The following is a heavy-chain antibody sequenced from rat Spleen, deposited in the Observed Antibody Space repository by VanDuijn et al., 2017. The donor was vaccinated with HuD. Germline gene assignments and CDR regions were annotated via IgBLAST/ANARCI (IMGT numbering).Heavy chain of an antibody. J-gene: IGHJ2*01. Sequence: EVQLVESDGGLVQPGRSLKLSCAASGFTFSDYYMAWVRQAPTKGLEWVATITNTGGSTYYPDSVKGRFTISRDNAKSTLYLQMNSLRSEETATYYCTRAGEYGGSYFDYWGQGVMVTVSS. V-gene: IGHV5-20*01. CDR1: GFTFSDYY. CDR3: TRAGEYGGSYFDY. CDR2: ITNTGGST. D-gene: IGHD1-11*01.